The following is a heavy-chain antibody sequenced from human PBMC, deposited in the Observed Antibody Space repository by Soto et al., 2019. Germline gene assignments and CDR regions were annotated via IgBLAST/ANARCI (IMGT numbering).Heavy chain of an antibody. CDR1: GYTFTSYG. CDR3: ARDYYDSSGYYGLFDY. CDR2: ISAYNGNT. J-gene: IGHJ4*02. Sequence: ASVKVSCKASGYTFTSYGISWVRQAPGQGLEWMGWISAYNGNTNYAQKLQGRVTMTTGTSTSTAYMELRSLRSDDTAVYYCARDYYDSSGYYGLFDYWGQGTLVTVSS. V-gene: IGHV1-18*01. D-gene: IGHD3-22*01.